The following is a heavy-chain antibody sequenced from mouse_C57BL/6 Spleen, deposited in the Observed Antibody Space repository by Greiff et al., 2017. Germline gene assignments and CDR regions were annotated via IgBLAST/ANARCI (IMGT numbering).Heavy chain of an antibody. J-gene: IGHJ2*01. CDR1: GFTFSSYG. V-gene: IGHV5-6*02. Sequence: EVKLMESGGDLVKPGGSLKLSCAASGFTFSSYGMSWVRQTPDKRLEWVATISSGGSYTYYPDSVKGRFTISRDNAKNTLYLQMSSLKSEDTAMYYCARRGLTGHFDYWGQGTTLTVSS. CDR2: ISSGGSYT. D-gene: IGHD4-1*01. CDR3: ARRGLTGHFDY.